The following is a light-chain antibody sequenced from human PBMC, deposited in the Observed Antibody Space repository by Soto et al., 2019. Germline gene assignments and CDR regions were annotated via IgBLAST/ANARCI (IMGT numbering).Light chain of an antibody. CDR3: QQVQSPPRT. Sequence: DIQMTQSPSSVSTSLGDRVTITCRADQPISTWLAWYQQKPGKAPELLIYSASTLQGGVPSRFSGSGSGTDFSLTISSLQPEDVAIYYCQQVQSPPRTFGGGTKVEIK. V-gene: IGKV1-12*01. J-gene: IGKJ4*01. CDR2: SAS. CDR1: QPISTW.